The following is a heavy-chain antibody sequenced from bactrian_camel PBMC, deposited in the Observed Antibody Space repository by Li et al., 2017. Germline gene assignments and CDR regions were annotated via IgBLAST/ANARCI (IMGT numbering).Heavy chain of an antibody. Sequence: HVQLVESGGGSVLTGGSLRLHCVASGFAYGSYCMAWIRQAPGKEREGVAAIGSDGSTTYADSVRGRFTISQDNAKNTLYLQMNNLRPEDTAMYYCAAYIRPCAVNPATVGNWGQGTQVTVS. D-gene: IGHD5*01. V-gene: IGHV3S55*01. J-gene: IGHJ4*01. CDR1: GFAYGSYC. CDR2: IGSDGST. CDR3: AAYIRPCAVNPATVGN.